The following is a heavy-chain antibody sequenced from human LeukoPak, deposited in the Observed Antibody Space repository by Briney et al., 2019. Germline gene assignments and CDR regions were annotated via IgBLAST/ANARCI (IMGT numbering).Heavy chain of an antibody. V-gene: IGHV5-51*01. CDR1: GYSFTSYW. J-gene: IGHJ3*02. Sequence: GESLKISCKGSGYSFTSYWIGWVRQMPGKGLEWMGIIYPGDSDTRYSPSFQGQVTISADKSISTAYLQWSSLKASDTAMYYCARNCRDYYDSSGYPEDAFDIWGQGTMVTVSS. CDR2: IYPGDSDT. D-gene: IGHD3-22*01. CDR3: ARNCRDYYDSSGYPEDAFDI.